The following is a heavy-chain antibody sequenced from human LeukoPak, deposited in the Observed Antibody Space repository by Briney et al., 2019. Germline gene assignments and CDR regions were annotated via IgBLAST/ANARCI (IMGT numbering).Heavy chain of an antibody. V-gene: IGHV4-34*01. CDR3: TYSGSNYPDY. CDR2: INHSGST. CDR1: GASFSIYF. D-gene: IGHD1-26*01. J-gene: IGHJ4*02. Sequence: SETLSLTCAVFGASFSIYFWSWIRQSPGKGLEWIGEINHSGSTNYNPSLKSRVTISLGTSKNQFSLRLGSVTAADTAVYYCTYSGSNYPDYWGQGTLVTVSS.